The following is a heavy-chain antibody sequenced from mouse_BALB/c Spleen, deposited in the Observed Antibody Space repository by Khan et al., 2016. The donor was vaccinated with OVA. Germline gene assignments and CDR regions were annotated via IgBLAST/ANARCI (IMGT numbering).Heavy chain of an antibody. D-gene: IGHD1-2*01. Sequence: QVQLQQPGAELVRPGASVKLSCRPSGYTFTSYWINWVRQRPGQGLEWIGMIDPSDSEIHYNQKFKDKATLTVAKSSSTAYMQLSSLTSEDSAVYYCARSGTAYFDYWGPGTTLTVSS. CDR3: ARSGTAYFDY. V-gene: IGHV1-61*01. CDR1: GYTFTSYW. CDR2: IDPSDSEI. J-gene: IGHJ2*01.